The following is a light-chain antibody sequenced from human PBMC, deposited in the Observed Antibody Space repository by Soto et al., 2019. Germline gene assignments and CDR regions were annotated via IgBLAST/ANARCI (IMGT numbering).Light chain of an antibody. CDR3: QQSYSTPFT. J-gene: IGKJ4*01. CDR1: QSISSY. Sequence: DIQMTQSPSSLSASIGDRVTITCRASQSISSYLNWYQQKPGKAPKLLIYAASRLQSGVPSTFSGSGSGTDFTLTISSLQPEDFATYYCQQSYSTPFTFGGGTKVEIK. V-gene: IGKV1-39*01. CDR2: AAS.